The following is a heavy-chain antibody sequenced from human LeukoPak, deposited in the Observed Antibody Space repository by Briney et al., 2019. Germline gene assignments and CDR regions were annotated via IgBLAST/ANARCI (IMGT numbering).Heavy chain of an antibody. J-gene: IGHJ4*02. CDR1: GFTFSDYY. D-gene: IGHD3-10*01. CDR3: ARGEGYYGSGSYYNPPLTFDY. Sequence: GGSLRLSCAASGFTFSDYYMSWIRQAPGQGLEWVSYISISGSTIYYADSVKGRFTISRDNSKNTLYLQMNSLRAEDTAVYYCARGEGYYGSGSYYNPPLTFDYWGQGTPVTVSS. V-gene: IGHV3-11*04. CDR2: ISISGSTI.